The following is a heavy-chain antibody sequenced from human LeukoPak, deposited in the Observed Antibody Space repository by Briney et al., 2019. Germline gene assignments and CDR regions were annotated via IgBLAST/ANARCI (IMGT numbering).Heavy chain of an antibody. J-gene: IGHJ6*02. D-gene: IGHD5-12*01. CDR1: GYTFPTYG. Sequence: ASVTVSCMASGYTFPTYGITGGRQAPAQGVEWMGWICAHIGATHYAQNLQGRVTMTTDTTTRTAYMALRSLTSDDRAVSYCASSGGIVAMVGGYYYGMDVWGQGTTVTVSS. CDR3: ASSGGIVAMVGGYYYGMDV. V-gene: IGHV1-18*01. CDR2: ICAHIGAT.